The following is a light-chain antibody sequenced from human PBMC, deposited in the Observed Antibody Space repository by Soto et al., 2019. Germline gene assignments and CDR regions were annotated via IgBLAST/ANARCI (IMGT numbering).Light chain of an antibody. J-gene: IGKJ3*01. CDR1: ESVSADY. CDR2: GAS. V-gene: IGKV3-20*01. Sequence: EIVLTQSPGTLSLSPGERATLSCRASESVSADYLAWYQQKPGQAPRLLIFGASSRATGIPDRFSGSWSGKDFTLTISRLEPEDFAVYYCHQYGSSPPITFGPGTKVDIK. CDR3: HQYGSSPPIT.